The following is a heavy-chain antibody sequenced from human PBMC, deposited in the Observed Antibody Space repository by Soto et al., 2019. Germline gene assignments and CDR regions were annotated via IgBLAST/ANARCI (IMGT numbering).Heavy chain of an antibody. D-gene: IGHD3-22*01. J-gene: IGHJ3*02. Sequence: LILYCAPSEFNVSSNDVLLLLPETRKGVEWVSVIYSGSSTYYADSVKGRFTISRDNSKNTLYLQMNSGRAEDTALYYCVRVEIGSGYCGRVFDILVKGILVTVSS. CDR1: EFNVSSND. V-gene: IGHV3-53*01. CDR2: IYSGSST. CDR3: VRVEIGSGYCGRVFDI.